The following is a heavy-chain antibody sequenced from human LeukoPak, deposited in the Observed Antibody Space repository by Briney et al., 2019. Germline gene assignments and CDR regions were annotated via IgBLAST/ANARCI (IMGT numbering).Heavy chain of an antibody. V-gene: IGHV4-39*01. CDR2: IYYSGST. J-gene: IGHJ4*02. Sequence: SETLSLTCTVSGGSISSSGYSWVWIRQPPGKGLEWIGSIYYSGSTYYNPSLKSRVTISVDTSKNQFSLKLSSATAADTFAYYCARHIEEGGTLHHDIWTGYSYFFDYWGQGTLVTVSS. CDR1: GGSISSSGYS. CDR3: ARHIEEGGTLHHDIWTGYSYFFDY. D-gene: IGHD3-9*01.